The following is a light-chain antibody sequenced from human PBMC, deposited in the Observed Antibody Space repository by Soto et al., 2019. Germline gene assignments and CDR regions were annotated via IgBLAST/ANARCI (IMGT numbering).Light chain of an antibody. J-gene: IGLJ1*01. V-gene: IGLV1-44*01. CDR1: SSNIGTNT. Sequence: QSALTQPPSASGTPGQRVTISCSGSSSNIGTNTVNWYLQLPGTAPKLLIYNNDQRPSGVPERFSGSKSGTSASLAISELQSEDEANYYCAAWDDSLNVFYVFGFGTKATAL. CDR2: NND. CDR3: AAWDDSLNVFYV.